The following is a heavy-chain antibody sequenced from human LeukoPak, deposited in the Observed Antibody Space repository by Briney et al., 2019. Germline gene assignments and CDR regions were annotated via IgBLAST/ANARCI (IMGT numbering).Heavy chain of an antibody. CDR3: AKDRGEGDNNYLGARILAY. V-gene: IGHV3-23*01. D-gene: IGHD4-11*01. CDR1: GFTFSSYA. J-gene: IGHJ4*02. Sequence: GGSLRLSCAASGFTFSSYAMSWVRQAPGKGLEWVSGISGSGGTTYYADSVKGRFTIPRDNSKNTVYLQMNSLRAEDTAVYYCAKDRGEGDNNYLGARILAYWGQGTLVTVSS. CDR2: ISGSGGTT.